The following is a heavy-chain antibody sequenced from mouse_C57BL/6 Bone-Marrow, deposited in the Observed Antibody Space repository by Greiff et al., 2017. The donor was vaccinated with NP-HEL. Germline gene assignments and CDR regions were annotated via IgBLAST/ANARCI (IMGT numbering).Heavy chain of an antibody. CDR1: GFTFSDSG. Sequence: EVKLMESGGGLVKPGGSLTLSCAASGFTFSDSGMHWVRQAPEKGLEWVAYISSGSSTLYYADTVKGRFTISRDNAKSTLFLQMTSLRSEDTAMYYCARTYDYGDYAMDYWGQGTSVTVSS. J-gene: IGHJ4*01. CDR2: ISSGSSTL. CDR3: ARTYDYGDYAMDY. D-gene: IGHD2-4*01. V-gene: IGHV5-17*01.